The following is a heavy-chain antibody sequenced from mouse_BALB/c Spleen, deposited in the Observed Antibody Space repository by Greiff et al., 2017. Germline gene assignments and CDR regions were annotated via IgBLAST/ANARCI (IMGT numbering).Heavy chain of an antibody. CDR2: ISSGGST. CDR1: GFTFSSYA. J-gene: IGHJ4*01. D-gene: IGHD2-10*01. V-gene: IGHV5-6-5*01. Sequence: EVKVVESGGGLVKLGGSLKLSCAASGFTFSSYAMSWVRQTPEKRLEWVASISSGGSTYYPDSVKGRFTISRDNARNILYLQMSSLRSEDTAMYYCARGGAYYGNYDAMDYWGQGTSVTVSS. CDR3: ARGGAYYGNYDAMDY.